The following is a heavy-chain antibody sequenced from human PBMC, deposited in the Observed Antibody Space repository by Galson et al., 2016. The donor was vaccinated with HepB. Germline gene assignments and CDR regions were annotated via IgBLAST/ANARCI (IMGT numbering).Heavy chain of an antibody. J-gene: IGHJ3*01. V-gene: IGHV4-4*02. CDR3: AKTGHTSGWGGAFEV. Sequence: SETLSLTCVVSSGSITSDYWWTWVRQPPGKGLEWIGESYHSGITNFSPSLKSRVTISIDKSKDQFSLRLTSVTAADTAVYYCAKTGHTSGWGGAFEVWGQGTKVIVSS. CDR1: SGSITSDYW. D-gene: IGHD6-19*01. CDR2: SYHSGIT.